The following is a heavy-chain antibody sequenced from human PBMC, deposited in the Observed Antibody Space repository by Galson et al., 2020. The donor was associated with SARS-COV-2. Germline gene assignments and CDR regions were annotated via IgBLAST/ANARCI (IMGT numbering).Heavy chain of an antibody. CDR1: GYTFTGYY. CDR2: INPNSGGT. Sequence: ASVQVSCKASGYTFTGYYMHWVRQAPGQGLEWMGWINPNSGGTNYAQKFQGWVTMTRDTSISIAYMELSRLRSDDTAVYYCARDKGVIGSEYYFDYWGQGTLVTVSS. CDR3: ARDKGVIGSEYYFDY. D-gene: IGHD2-15*01. J-gene: IGHJ4*02. V-gene: IGHV1-2*04.